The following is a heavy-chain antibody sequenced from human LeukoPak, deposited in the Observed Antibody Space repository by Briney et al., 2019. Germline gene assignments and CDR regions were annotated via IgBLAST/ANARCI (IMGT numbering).Heavy chain of an antibody. CDR2: IKQDGSEK. Sequence: PGGSLRLSCAASGFTFSSYWMSWVRQAPGKGLEWVANIKQDGSEKYYVDSVKGRFTISRDNAKNSLYLQMNSLRAEDTAVYYCASRIYGVNQYYYYGMDVWGQGTTVTVSS. D-gene: IGHD4-17*01. CDR1: GFTFSSYW. V-gene: IGHV3-7*01. CDR3: ASRIYGVNQYYYYGMDV. J-gene: IGHJ6*02.